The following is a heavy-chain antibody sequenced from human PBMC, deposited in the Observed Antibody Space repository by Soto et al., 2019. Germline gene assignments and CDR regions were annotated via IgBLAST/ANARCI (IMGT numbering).Heavy chain of an antibody. V-gene: IGHV3-23*01. D-gene: IGHD3-16*02. CDR2: ISGSGGST. CDR1: GFTFSSYA. Sequence: GGSLRLSCAASGFTFSSYAMSWVRQAPGKGLEWVSAISGSGGSTYYADSVKGRFTISRDNSKNTLYLQMNSLRAEDTAVYYCEKDLPPNYDYIWGSYRHDAFDIWGQGTMVTVSS. J-gene: IGHJ3*02. CDR3: EKDLPPNYDYIWGSYRHDAFDI.